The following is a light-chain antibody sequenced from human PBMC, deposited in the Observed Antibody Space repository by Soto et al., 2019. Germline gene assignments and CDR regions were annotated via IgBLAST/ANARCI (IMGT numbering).Light chain of an antibody. Sequence: PAQKVTISCSGSSSNIGNNYVSWYQQLPGTAPKLLIYDNNKRPSGIPDRFSGSKSGTSATLGITGLQTGDEADYYCGTWDSSLSAYVFGTGTKVTVL. CDR2: DNN. V-gene: IGLV1-51*01. CDR3: GTWDSSLSAYV. CDR1: SSNIGNNY. J-gene: IGLJ1*01.